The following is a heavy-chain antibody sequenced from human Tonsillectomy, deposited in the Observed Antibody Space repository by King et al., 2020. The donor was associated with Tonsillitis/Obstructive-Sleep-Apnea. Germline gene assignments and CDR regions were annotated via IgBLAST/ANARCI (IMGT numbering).Heavy chain of an antibody. J-gene: IGHJ6*02. CDR3: ARDRVSAISFSGYYYGMDV. CDR2: INPSGGSA. Sequence: QLVQSGAEVRKPGASVKVSCKASGYTFTSYYMHWVRQAPGQGLEWMGIINPSGGSATFAQKFQGRVTMTRDTSTSTIYMDLSSLRSEDTAVYYCARDRVSAISFSGYYYGMDVWGQGTTVTVSS. V-gene: IGHV1-46*01. D-gene: IGHD5/OR15-5a*01. CDR1: GYTFTSYY.